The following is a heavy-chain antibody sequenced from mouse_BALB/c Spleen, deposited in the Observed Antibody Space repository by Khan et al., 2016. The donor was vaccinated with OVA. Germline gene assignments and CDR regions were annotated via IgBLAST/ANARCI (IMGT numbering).Heavy chain of an antibody. CDR1: GYSITSGYG. CDR3: ARTARIKY. V-gene: IGHV3-2*02. Sequence: VQLQQSGPGLVKPSQSLSLTCTVTGYSITSGYGWNWIRQFPGNKLEWMGYISYSGSTNYNPSLKSRISITRDTSKNQFFLQLNAVTTEDTATYYCARTARIKYWGQGTTLTVSS. D-gene: IGHD1-2*01. J-gene: IGHJ2*01. CDR2: ISYSGST.